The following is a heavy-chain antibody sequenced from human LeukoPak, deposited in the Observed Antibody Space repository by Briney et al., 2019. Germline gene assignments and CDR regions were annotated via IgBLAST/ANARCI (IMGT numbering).Heavy chain of an antibody. CDR2: VYYSGST. Sequence: SETLSLTCTVSGGSISSYYWSWFRQPPGKGLEWIGYVYYSGSTNYNPSLKSRVTISVDTSKNQFSLKLSSVTAADTAVYYCARADYRYYFDYWGQGTLVTVSS. D-gene: IGHD3-16*01. CDR3: ARADYRYYFDY. J-gene: IGHJ4*02. CDR1: GGSISSYY. V-gene: IGHV4-59*01.